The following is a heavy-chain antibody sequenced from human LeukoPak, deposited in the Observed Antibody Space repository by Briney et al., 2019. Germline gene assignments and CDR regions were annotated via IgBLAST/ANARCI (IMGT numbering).Heavy chain of an antibody. CDR3: ARVRADSSSWLHYYYYGMDV. CDR2: ISSSSSYI. D-gene: IGHD6-13*01. CDR1: GFTFSSYS. J-gene: IGHJ6*02. V-gene: IGHV3-21*01. Sequence: GGSLRLSCAASGFTFSSYSMNWVRQAPGKGLEWVSSISSSSSYIYYADSVKGRFTISRDNAKNSLYLQMNSLRAEDTAVYYCARVRADSSSWLHYYYYGMDVWGQGTTVTVSS.